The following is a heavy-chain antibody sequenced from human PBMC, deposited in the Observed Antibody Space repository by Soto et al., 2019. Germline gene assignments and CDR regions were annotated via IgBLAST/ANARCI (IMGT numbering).Heavy chain of an antibody. D-gene: IGHD3-3*01. CDR2: ISRGSGDI. Sequence: PGGSLRLSCEASGYTFRGFGMNWVRQAPGKGVEWVAYISRGSGDIFYADSVTGRFTIYRANARNSVVLRRDRLRDADSALYYGATRAPFGAFEGRAFDVWGQGTKVTGSS. J-gene: IGHJ3*01. V-gene: IGHV3-21*05. CDR1: GYTFRGFG. CDR3: ATRAPFGAFEGRAFDV.